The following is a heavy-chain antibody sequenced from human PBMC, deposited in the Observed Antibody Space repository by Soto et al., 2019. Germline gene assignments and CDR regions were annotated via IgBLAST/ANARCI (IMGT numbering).Heavy chain of an antibody. J-gene: IGHJ4*02. V-gene: IGHV3-30-3*01. CDR3: AGCSGYYSGDYFDY. CDR2: ISYDGSNK. D-gene: IGHD3-22*01. Sequence: QVQLVESGGGVVQPGRSLRLSCAASGFTFSSYAMHWVRQAPGKGLEWVAVISYDGSNKYYADSVKGRFTISRDNSKNTLYLQMNSLRAEDTAVYYCAGCSGYYSGDYFDYWGQGTLVTVSS. CDR1: GFTFSSYA.